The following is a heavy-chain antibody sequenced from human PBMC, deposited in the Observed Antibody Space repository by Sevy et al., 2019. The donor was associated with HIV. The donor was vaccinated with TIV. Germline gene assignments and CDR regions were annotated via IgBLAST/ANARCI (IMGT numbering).Heavy chain of an antibody. J-gene: IGHJ4*02. V-gene: IGHV3-30*02. Sequence: GGSLRLSCAASGFSFSSYGMHWVRQAPGKGLEWMSYIQYDGSNKDYADSVKGRFTISRDNSKNTLYLQMNSLRVEDTVVFYCVKDGGGEGGDHWGQGTLVTVSS. CDR3: VKDGGGEGGDH. CDR1: GFSFSSYG. D-gene: IGHD2-21*01. CDR2: IQYDGSNK.